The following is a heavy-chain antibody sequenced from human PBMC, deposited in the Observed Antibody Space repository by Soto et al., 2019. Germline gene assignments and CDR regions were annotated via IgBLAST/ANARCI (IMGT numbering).Heavy chain of an antibody. Sequence: QVQLVQSGAEVKKPGSSVKVSCKASGGTFSSYTISWVRQAPGQGLEWMGRIIPILGIANYAQKFQGRVTITADKSTSXAXXEVSSLSSEDTAVYYCARHPQGYCSGGSCPTLKGYWCQGTLVTASS. CDR2: IIPILGIA. CDR3: ARHPQGYCSGGSCPTLKGY. V-gene: IGHV1-69*02. J-gene: IGHJ4*02. D-gene: IGHD2-15*01. CDR1: GGTFSSYT.